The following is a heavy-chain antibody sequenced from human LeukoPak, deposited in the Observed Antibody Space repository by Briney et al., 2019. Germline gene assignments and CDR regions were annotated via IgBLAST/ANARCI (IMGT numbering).Heavy chain of an antibody. CDR3: ARRVTEETGVAQFDN. V-gene: IGHV3-30*09. D-gene: IGHD3-3*01. CDR1: GFFFSAYA. J-gene: IGHJ4*02. CDR2: VSYDATRQ. Sequence: GGSLRLSCAASGFFFSAYAMHWVRQAPGKGLEWVAVVSYDATRQYHADSVKGRFAISRENSKNTVYLQMNSLRPEDAAVYYCARRVTEETGVAQFDNWGQGTLVTVSS.